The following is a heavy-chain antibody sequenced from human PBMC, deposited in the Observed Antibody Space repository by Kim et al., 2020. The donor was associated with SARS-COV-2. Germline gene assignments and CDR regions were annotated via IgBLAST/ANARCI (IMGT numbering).Heavy chain of an antibody. CDR1: GFTFNNAW. V-gene: IGHV3-15*01. J-gene: IGHJ4*02. CDR3: VGSFLGY. CDR2: IQSKSDGGTT. D-gene: IGHD1-26*01. Sequence: GGSLRISCAVSGFTFNNAWMSWARQAPGKGLEWVGHIQSKSDGGTTSYAAPVKGRFTLSRDDSQNTVYLQMNSLETEDTAVYYCVGSFLGYWGQGTLVTVSS.